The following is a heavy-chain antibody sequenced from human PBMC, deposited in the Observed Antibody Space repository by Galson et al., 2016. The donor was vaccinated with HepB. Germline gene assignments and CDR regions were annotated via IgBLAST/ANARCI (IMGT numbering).Heavy chain of an antibody. J-gene: IGHJ6*02. Sequence: SLRLSCAAAGFNFYGYWMSWVRQAPGRGLEWVANIWEDGSEIYYMESVKGRFTISRDNAKSSLTLQMNILTAEDTAVYYCARGIMAAHWGMDVWGQGTTVIVSS. CDR2: IWEDGSEI. D-gene: IGHD3-16*01. CDR1: GFNFYGYW. CDR3: ARGIMAAHWGMDV. V-gene: IGHV3-7*03.